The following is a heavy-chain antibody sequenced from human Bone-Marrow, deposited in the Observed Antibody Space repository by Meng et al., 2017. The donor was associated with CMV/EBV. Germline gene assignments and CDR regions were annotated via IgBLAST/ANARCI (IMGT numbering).Heavy chain of an antibody. CDR1: RGTFSSYV. Sequence: SAKVSCKPSRGTFSSYVISWVRQVPGEGLEWMGGIPLFGEAKSAQKFQGRLTITTDESMSTAYMELSSLRSDDTAVYYCARAARPRFRFDPWGEGTLAASSS. D-gene: IGHD6-6*01. CDR3: ARAARPRFRFDP. CDR2: IPLFGEA. J-gene: IGHJ5*02. V-gene: IGHV1-69*05.